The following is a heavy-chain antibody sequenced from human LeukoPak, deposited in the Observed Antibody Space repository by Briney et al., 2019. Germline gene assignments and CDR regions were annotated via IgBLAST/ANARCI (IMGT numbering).Heavy chain of an antibody. Sequence: VASVKVSCKGSGYNFNTYDISWVRQAPGQGLEWMGWITAKNGNTNYAERLQDRVTMTTDTSTSTAYMELRSLRCDDTAVYYCARFWSGYLPDYWGRGTLVTVSS. D-gene: IGHD3-3*01. CDR2: ITAKNGNT. CDR1: GYNFNTYD. CDR3: ARFWSGYLPDY. J-gene: IGHJ4*02. V-gene: IGHV1-18*01.